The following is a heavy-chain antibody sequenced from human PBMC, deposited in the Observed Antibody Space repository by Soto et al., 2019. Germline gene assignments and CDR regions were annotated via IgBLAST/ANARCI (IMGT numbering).Heavy chain of an antibody. Sequence: PSETLSLTCAVYGGSFSGYYWSWIRQPPGKGLEWIGEINHSGSTNYNPSLKSRVTISVDTSKNQFSLKLSSVTAADTAVYYCARHRGEMVRGVMDYWGQGTLVTVSS. CDR2: INHSGST. D-gene: IGHD3-10*01. CDR3: ARHRGEMVRGVMDY. CDR1: GGSFSGYY. V-gene: IGHV4-34*01. J-gene: IGHJ4*02.